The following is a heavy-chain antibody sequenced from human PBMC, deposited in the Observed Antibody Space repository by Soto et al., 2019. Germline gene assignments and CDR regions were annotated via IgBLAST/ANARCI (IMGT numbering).Heavy chain of an antibody. V-gene: IGHV3-33*01. CDR3: ARDPPYDASFDY. CDR2: IWYDGSNK. D-gene: IGHD3-3*01. J-gene: IGHJ4*02. CDR1: GFTFSSYG. Sequence: GGSLRLSCAASGFTFSSYGMHWVRQAPGKGLEWVAVIWYDGSNKYYADSVKGRFTISRDNSKNTLYLQMNSLRAEDTAVYYCARDPPYDASFDYWGQGTLVTVSS.